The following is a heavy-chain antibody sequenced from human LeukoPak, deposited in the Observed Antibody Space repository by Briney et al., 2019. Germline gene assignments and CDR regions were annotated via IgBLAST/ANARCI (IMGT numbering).Heavy chain of an antibody. CDR2: IIPIFGAA. CDR1: GGTFSSYA. J-gene: IGHJ5*02. Sequence: SVKVSCKASGGTFSSYAISWVRQAPGQGLEWMGRIIPIFGAANYAQKFQGRVTIITDESTSTVYMELSSLRSEDTAVYYCARGGRRTSNRNTWFDPWGRGTLVTVSS. D-gene: IGHD4-11*01. CDR3: ARGGRRTSNRNTWFDP. V-gene: IGHV1-69*05.